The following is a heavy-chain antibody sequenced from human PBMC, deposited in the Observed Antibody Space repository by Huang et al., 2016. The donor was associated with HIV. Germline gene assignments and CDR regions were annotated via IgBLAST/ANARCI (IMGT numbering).Heavy chain of an antibody. V-gene: IGHV1-18*04. Sequence: QVQLVQSGAEVKKPGASVKVSCKASGYTFSNYGISWVRQVPGQGLEWMGWIRAHKTDSTYAQNRQGRVTLTTDTSTSTAYLELTSLRSDDTAVYYGARGPLFGDREYFQHWGQGTLVTVSS. CDR1: GYTFSNYG. CDR3: ARGPLFGDREYFQH. CDR2: IRAHKTDS. D-gene: IGHD2-21*02. J-gene: IGHJ1*01.